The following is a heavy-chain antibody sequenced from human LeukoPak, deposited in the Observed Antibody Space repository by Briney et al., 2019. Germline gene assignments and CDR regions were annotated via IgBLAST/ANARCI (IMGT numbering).Heavy chain of an antibody. V-gene: IGHV3-11*01. CDR2: ISPSGDII. CDR1: GFTFSDYY. J-gene: IGHJ4*02. D-gene: IGHD6-19*01. Sequence: GWSLRLSCAASGFTFSDYYISWIRQAPGKGLEWVSDISPSGDIISYADSVKGRFIISRDYAKESLHLQMNSLRVEDSAVYYCARETVAGTFDYWGQGTQVTVSS. CDR3: ARETVAGTFDY.